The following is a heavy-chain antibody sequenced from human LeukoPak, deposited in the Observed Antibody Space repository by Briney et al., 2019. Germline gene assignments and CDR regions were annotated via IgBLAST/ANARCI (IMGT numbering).Heavy chain of an antibody. V-gene: IGHV1-18*01. CDR1: GYTFTSYG. CDR3: ARVGLDYYDSSGYCNDY. CDR2: ISAYNGNT. D-gene: IGHD3-22*01. Sequence: GASVKVSCKASGYTFTSYGISWVRQAPGQGLEWMGWISAYNGNTNYAQKLQGRVTMTTDTSTSTAYMELRSLRSDDTAVYYCARVGLDYYDSSGYCNDYWGQGTLVTVSS. J-gene: IGHJ4*02.